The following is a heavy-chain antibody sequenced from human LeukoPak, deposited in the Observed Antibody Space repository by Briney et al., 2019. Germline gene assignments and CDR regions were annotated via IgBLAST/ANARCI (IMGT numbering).Heavy chain of an antibody. CDR3: ARLIGYTHYY. Sequence: GESLKISCEGSRYRFTSYWIAWVRQMPGKGLEWMGIIYPGGSDTRYSPSFQGQVTISADKSISTAYLQWSSLKASDTAMYYCARLIGYTHYYWGQGTLVTVSS. D-gene: IGHD5-18*01. J-gene: IGHJ4*02. CDR2: IYPGGSDT. CDR1: RYRFTSYW. V-gene: IGHV5-51*01.